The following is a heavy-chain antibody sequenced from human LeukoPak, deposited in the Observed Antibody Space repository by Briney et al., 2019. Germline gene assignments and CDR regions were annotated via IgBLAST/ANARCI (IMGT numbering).Heavy chain of an antibody. CDR3: ARSSTLDV. V-gene: IGHV3-7*03. Sequence: PGGSLRLSCAASGFPFSTYWLNWVRQAPGKGLEWVANINQDGSEKYYVDSVKGRFTISRDNAKNSLYLHMDSLRAEDTAVYYCARSSTLDVWGKGPRSPSPQ. CDR2: INQDGSEK. J-gene: IGHJ6*01. CDR1: GFPFSTYW. D-gene: IGHD3-3*02.